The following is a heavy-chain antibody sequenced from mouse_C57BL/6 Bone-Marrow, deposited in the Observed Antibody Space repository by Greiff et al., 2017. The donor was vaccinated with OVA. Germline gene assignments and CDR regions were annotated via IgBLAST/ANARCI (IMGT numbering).Heavy chain of an antibody. J-gene: IGHJ3*01. V-gene: IGHV1-12*01. Sequence: QVQLQQSGAELVRPGASVKMSCKASGYTFTSYNMHWVKQTPGQGLEWLGAIYPGNGANSYNQKFKGKATLTVDKSSRAAYMQISSLTSEDTAIYFCARTLSYCSRSRGDFAYWGQGTLVTVSA. CDR2: IYPGNGAN. D-gene: IGHD6-1*01. CDR1: GYTFTSYN. CDR3: ARTLSYCSRSRGDFAY.